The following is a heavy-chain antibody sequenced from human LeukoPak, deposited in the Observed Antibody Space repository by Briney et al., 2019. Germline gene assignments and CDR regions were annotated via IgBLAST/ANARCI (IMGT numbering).Heavy chain of an antibody. CDR2: ISGSGGST. CDR3: AKENRWE. V-gene: IGHV3-23*01. Sequence: PGGSLRLSCAASGFIFSSYAMSWLCQAPGKGLEWVSRISGSGGSTSYADSVRGRFTISRDNSKNTLYLQMNSLRAEDTAVFYCAKENRWEWGQGTLVTVSS. D-gene: IGHD1-14*01. CDR1: GFIFSSYA. J-gene: IGHJ4*02.